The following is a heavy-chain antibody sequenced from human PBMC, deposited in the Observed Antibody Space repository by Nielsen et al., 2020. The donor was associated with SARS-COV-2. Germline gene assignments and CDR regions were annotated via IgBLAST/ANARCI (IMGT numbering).Heavy chain of an antibody. D-gene: IGHD3-22*01. J-gene: IGHJ3*02. CDR1: GFTFSSYA. CDR2: ISGSGGST. V-gene: IGHV3-23*01. CDR3: AKDWGITMIVASHDAFDI. Sequence: GGSLRLSCAASGFTFSSYAMSWVRQAPGKGLEWVSAISGSGGSTYYADSVKGRFTISRDNSKNTLYLQMNSLRAEDTAVYYCAKDWGITMIVASHDAFDIWGQGTMVTVSS.